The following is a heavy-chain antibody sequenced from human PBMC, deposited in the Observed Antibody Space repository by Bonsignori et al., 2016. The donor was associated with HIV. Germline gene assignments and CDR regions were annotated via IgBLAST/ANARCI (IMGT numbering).Heavy chain of an antibody. CDR2: IIPILGIA. CDR3: ASLGTSGQWLVDY. J-gene: IGHJ4*02. V-gene: IGHV1-69*10. D-gene: IGHD6-19*01. Sequence: WVRQAPGQGLEWMGGIIPILGIANYAQKFQGRVTITADKSTSTAYMELSSLRSEDTAVYYCASLGTSGQWLVDYWGQGTLVTVSS.